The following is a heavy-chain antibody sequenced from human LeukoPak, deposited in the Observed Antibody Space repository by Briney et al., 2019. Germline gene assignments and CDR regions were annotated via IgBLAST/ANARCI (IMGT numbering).Heavy chain of an antibody. J-gene: IGHJ4*02. CDR3: ARVPYSSGWYFDY. V-gene: IGHV3-53*01. CDR2: IYSGGST. D-gene: IGHD6-19*01. CDR1: GFTVSSNY. Sequence: PGGSLRLSCAASGFTVSSNYMSWVRRVPGKGLEWVSVIYSGGSTYYADSVKGRFTTSRDNSKNTLYLQMNRLRGEDTAVYYCARVPYSSGWYFDYWGQGTLVTVSS.